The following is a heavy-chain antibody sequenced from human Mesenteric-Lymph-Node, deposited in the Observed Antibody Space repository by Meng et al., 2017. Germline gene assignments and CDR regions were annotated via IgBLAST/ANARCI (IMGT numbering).Heavy chain of an antibody. CDR1: GFTFSSKS. J-gene: IGHJ5*01. CDR3: ASRRIYNIYGYRELEFDY. V-gene: IGHV3-21*01. Sequence: GESPKIFCAASGFTFSSKSINRVRQVPGKGLEWVSSISIGSRYIYYTDSVKCRLTISRDNARNSLFMQINSLKAEDTAVYFCASRRIYNIYGYRELEFDYWGQGTLVTVSS. CDR2: ISIGSRYI. D-gene: IGHD5-18*01.